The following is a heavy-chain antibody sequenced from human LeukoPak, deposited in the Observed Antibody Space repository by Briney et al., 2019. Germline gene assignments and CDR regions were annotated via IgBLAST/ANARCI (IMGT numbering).Heavy chain of an antibody. D-gene: IGHD3-3*01. CDR2: LNGDGTTT. Sequence: GGSLRLSCAASGFSFSRYWMHWVRQAPGEGLVWVSRLNGDGTTTEYADSMKGRFTISRDNAQNTLYLQMSSLRADDTAVYYCTRGFWGWEVDYWGQGTLVTVSS. CDR1: GFSFSRYW. J-gene: IGHJ4*02. CDR3: TRGFWGWEVDY. V-gene: IGHV3-74*03.